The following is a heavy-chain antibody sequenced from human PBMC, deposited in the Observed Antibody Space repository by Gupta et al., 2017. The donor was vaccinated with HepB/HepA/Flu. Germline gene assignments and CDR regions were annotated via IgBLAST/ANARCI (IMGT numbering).Heavy chain of an antibody. Sequence: QVQLVESGGGVVQPGRSLRLSCAASGFTFSSYGMHWVRQAPGKGLEWVAVISYDGSNKYYADSVKGRFTISRDNSKNTLYLQMNSLRAEDTAVYYCAKDGLYCSSTSCYPGGFDYWGQGTLVTVSS. J-gene: IGHJ4*02. V-gene: IGHV3-30*18. CDR1: GFTFSSYG. D-gene: IGHD2-2*01. CDR3: AKDGLYCSSTSCYPGGFDY. CDR2: ISYDGSNK.